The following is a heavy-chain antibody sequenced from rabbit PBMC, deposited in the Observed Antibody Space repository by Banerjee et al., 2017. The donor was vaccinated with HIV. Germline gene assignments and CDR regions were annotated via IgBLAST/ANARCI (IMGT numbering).Heavy chain of an antibody. CDR1: GIDFSAYG. J-gene: IGHJ4*01. V-gene: IGHV1S45*01. CDR3: ARGDGAYAGYDGL. Sequence: QEQLVESGGGLVTLGGSLKLSCKASGIDFSAYGISWVRQAPGKGLEWIGCINTGTSGSTYYASWAKGRFTISKTSSTTVTLQMTSLTAADTATYFCARGDGAYAGYDGLWGPGTLVTVS. D-gene: IGHD7-1*01. CDR2: INTGTSGST.